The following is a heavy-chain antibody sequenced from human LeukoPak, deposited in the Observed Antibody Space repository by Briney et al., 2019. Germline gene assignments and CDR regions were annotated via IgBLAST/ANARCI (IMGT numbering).Heavy chain of an antibody. J-gene: IGHJ4*02. V-gene: IGHV3-53*01. CDR3: ARRGCMRMNCYDRVGYFDY. CDR1: GFTVSSNY. D-gene: IGHD2-2*01. CDR2: IYSGGST. Sequence: PGGSLRHSCAASGFTVSSNYMSWVRQAPGKGLEWVSVIYSGGSTYYADSVKGRFTISRDNSKNTLYLQMNSLRAEDTAVYYCARRGCMRMNCYDRVGYFDYWGQGTLVTVSS.